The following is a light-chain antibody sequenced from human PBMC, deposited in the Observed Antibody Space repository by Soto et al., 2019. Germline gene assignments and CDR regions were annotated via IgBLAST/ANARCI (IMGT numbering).Light chain of an antibody. J-gene: IGLJ3*02. CDR2: ETT. CDR1: SSDVGAYHL. CDR3: CSYTGSYTLM. V-gene: IGLV2-23*01. Sequence: QSVLTQPASVSGSRGQSITISWSGTSSDVGAYHLVSWYQHHPGKVPQLIIHETTKRPSGVSNRFSGSKSGNTASLTISGLQAEDEADYYCCSYTGSYTLMFGGGTKVTVL.